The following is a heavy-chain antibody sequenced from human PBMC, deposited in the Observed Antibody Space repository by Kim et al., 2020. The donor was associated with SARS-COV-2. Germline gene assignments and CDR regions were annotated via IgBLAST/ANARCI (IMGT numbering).Heavy chain of an antibody. V-gene: IGHV4-39*01. D-gene: IGHD4-17*01. CDR1: GGSISSTTYH. CDR3: ARHSSLRFPGDY. CDR2: IYYSGCT. Sequence: SETLSLTCTVSGGSISSTTYHWGWIRQPPGKGLEWIGSIYYSGCTYYNPSLKSRVTISVDTSKNHFSLKLSSVTAADTAVYYCARHSSLRFPGDYWGQGTLVTVSS. J-gene: IGHJ4*02.